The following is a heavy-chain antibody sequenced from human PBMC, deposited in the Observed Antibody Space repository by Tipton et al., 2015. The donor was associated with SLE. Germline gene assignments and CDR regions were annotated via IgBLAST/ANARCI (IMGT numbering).Heavy chain of an antibody. D-gene: IGHD2-15*01. CDR1: GGSISSSSYY. J-gene: IGHJ3*02. CDR2: IYYSGST. CDR3: ARVRSDIVVVVAATYAFDI. Sequence: TLSLTCTVSGGSISSSSYYWGWIRQPPGKGLEWIGSIYYSGSTYYNPSLKSRVTISVDMSKNQFSLKLSSVTAADTAVYYCARVRSDIVVVVAATYAFDIWGQGTMVTVSS. V-gene: IGHV4-39*07.